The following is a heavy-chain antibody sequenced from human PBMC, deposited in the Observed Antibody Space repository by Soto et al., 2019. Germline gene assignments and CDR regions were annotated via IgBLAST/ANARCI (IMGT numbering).Heavy chain of an antibody. V-gene: IGHV3-15*01. Sequence: EVLLVESGGGLVKPGGSLRLSCAASGLTFNMAWMNWVRQAPGKGLEWVGRIKNSYDGGTTDYTIPVKSRFTISRDDSKNTVYLQMNSLKTEDTAVYYCTTDRGAVSGSGVLIPFFDYWGQGTLVTVSS. CDR3: TTDRGAVSGSGVLIPFFDY. J-gene: IGHJ4*02. CDR2: IKNSYDGGTT. CDR1: GLTFNMAW. D-gene: IGHD3-3*01.